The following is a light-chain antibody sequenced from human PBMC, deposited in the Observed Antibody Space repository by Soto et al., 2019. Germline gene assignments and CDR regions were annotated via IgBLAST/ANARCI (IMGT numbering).Light chain of an antibody. CDR2: AAS. V-gene: IGKV1-39*01. Sequence: DIQMTQSPSSPSASVGDRVTITCRASQSISSYLNWYQHKPGKAPKLLIYAASSLQSGVPSRFSGSGSGTDFTLTISSLQPEDFATYYCQQSYSTPWTFGQGTKVDI. CDR3: QQSYSTPWT. CDR1: QSISSY. J-gene: IGKJ1*01.